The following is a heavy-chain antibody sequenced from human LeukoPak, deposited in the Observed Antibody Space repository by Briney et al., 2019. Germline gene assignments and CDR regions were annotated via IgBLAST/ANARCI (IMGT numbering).Heavy chain of an antibody. CDR2: ISSSSNNI. Sequence: PGGSLRLSCAASGFTFSNAWMSWVRQAPGKGLEWVSYISSSSNNIHYANSVRGRFTISRDNAKNSVYLQMNSLRAEDTAIYYCARAAGWFDPWGQGTLVTVSS. CDR1: GFTFSNAW. V-gene: IGHV3-11*01. CDR3: ARAAGWFDP. J-gene: IGHJ5*02.